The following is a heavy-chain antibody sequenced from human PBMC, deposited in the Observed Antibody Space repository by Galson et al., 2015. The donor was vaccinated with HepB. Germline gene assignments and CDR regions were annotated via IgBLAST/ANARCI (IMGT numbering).Heavy chain of an antibody. CDR2: ISYDGSNK. Sequence: SLRLSCAASGFTFSSYAMHWVRQAPGKGLEWVAVISYDGSNKYYADSVKGRFTISRDNSKNTLYLQMNSLRAEDTAVYYCARDVSGYDYFDYWGQGTLVTVSS. D-gene: IGHD5-12*01. V-gene: IGHV3-30*04. CDR3: ARDVSGYDYFDY. J-gene: IGHJ4*02. CDR1: GFTFSSYA.